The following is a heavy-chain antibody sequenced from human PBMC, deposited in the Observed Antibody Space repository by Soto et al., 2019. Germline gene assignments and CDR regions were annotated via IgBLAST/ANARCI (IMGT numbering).Heavy chain of an antibody. Sequence: VQLVESGGGLVKPGGSLRLSCAASGFTFTNAWMTWVRQGPGKGLEWVGRIKGKSDGGTIDYAAPVKGRFTISRDDSNNTLYRQTNSLNTEDTAVYYCNTGPNLRPLAAFDIWGQGTVVTVSS. V-gene: IGHV3-15*01. J-gene: IGHJ3*02. CDR1: GFTFTNAW. CDR3: NTGPNLRPLAAFDI. CDR2: IKGKSDGGTI.